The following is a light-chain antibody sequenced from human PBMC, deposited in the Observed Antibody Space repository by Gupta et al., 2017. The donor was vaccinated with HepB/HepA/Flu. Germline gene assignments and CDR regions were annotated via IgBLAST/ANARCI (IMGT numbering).Light chain of an antibody. CDR1: QSVRYRYNNENA. Sequence: DTVMTQPPDPLAVSLGERATINCKSSQSVRYRYNNENALVWYQQKPGQPPKLLISWASTRQSGVPDRFSGSGSGTDFTLTISSLQAEDVAVYFCQQYSTTPYTFGQGTKLEIK. CDR3: QQYSTTPYT. V-gene: IGKV4-1*01. J-gene: IGKJ2*01. CDR2: WAS.